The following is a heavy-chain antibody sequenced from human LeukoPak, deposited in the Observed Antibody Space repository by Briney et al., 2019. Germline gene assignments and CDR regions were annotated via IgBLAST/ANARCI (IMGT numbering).Heavy chain of an antibody. V-gene: IGHV1-69*01. J-gene: IGHJ4*02. CDR1: GGTYSSYA. CDR3: AREGGYGYGGNHGGY. D-gene: IGHD4-23*01. Sequence: SVKVSCKASGGTYSSYAISWVRQAPGQGLEWMGGIIPIFGTANYAQKFQGRVTITADESTSTAYMELSSLRSEDTAVYYCAREGGYGYGGNHGGYWGQGTLVTVSS. CDR2: IIPIFGTA.